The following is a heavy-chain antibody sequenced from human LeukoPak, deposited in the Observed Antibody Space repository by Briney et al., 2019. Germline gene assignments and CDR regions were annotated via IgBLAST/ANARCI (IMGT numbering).Heavy chain of an antibody. J-gene: IGHJ5*02. CDR3: ARDLPDITLVISGGRFYNWFDP. CDR2: IYYTGST. V-gene: IGHV4-4*02. Sequence: GSLRLSCAASGFTFNNAWMSWVRQPPGKGLEWLGTIYYTGSTYYNSSLKSRVTISVNTSKNQFSLKLSSVTAADTAVYYCARDLPDITLVISGGRFYNWFDPWGQGILVTVSS. D-gene: IGHD5-18*01. CDR1: GFTFNNAW.